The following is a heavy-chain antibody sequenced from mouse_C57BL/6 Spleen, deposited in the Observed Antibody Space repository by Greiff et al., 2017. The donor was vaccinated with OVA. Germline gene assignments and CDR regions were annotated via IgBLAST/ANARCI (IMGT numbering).Heavy chain of an antibody. CDR1: GYTFTSYW. V-gene: IGHV1-50*01. Sequence: QVQLQQPGAELVKPGASVKLSCKASGYTFTSYWMKWVKQRPGQGLEWIGEIDPSDSYTNYNQKFKGKATLTVDTSSSTAYMQLSSLTSEDSAVYYCARWGYGSSFDYWGQGTTLTVSS. J-gene: IGHJ2*01. CDR2: IDPSDSYT. D-gene: IGHD1-1*01. CDR3: ARWGYGSSFDY.